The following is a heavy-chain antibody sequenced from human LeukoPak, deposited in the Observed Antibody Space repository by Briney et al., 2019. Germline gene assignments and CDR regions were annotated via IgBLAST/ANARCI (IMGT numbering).Heavy chain of an antibody. CDR1: GFTFSSYW. J-gene: IGHJ4*02. CDR3: ARDLMVRGVFDY. D-gene: IGHD3-10*01. V-gene: IGHV3-74*01. CDR2: INSDGSST. Sequence: PGGSLRLSCAASGFTFSSYWMHWVRQAPGKGLVWVSRINSDGSSTNYADSVRGRFTISRDNAKNTLYLQMNSLRAEDTAVYYCARDLMVRGVFDYWGQGTLVTVSS.